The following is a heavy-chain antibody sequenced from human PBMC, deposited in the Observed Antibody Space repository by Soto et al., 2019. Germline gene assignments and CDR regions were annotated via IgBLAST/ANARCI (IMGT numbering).Heavy chain of an antibody. CDR3: AREGDILTGRNWFDP. CDR2: ISAYNGNT. D-gene: IGHD3-9*01. V-gene: IGHV1-18*04. CDR1: GYTFTSYG. J-gene: IGHJ5*02. Sequence: GASVKVSCKASGYTFTSYGISWVRQAPGQGLEWMGWISAYNGNTNYAQKLQGRVTMTTDTSTSTAYMELRSLRSDDTAVYYWAREGDILTGRNWFDPWGQGTLVTVSS.